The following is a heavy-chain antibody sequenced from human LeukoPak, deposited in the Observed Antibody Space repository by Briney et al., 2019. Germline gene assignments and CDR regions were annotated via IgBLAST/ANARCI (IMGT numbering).Heavy chain of an antibody. J-gene: IGHJ5*02. CDR2: ISGSGGST. V-gene: IGHV3-23*01. CDR1: GFTLSSYA. CDR3: AKDAPGIAVAGRFDP. D-gene: IGHD6-19*01. Sequence: GGSLRLSCPASGFTLSSYAMGWVRPPAGRGLGWVSAISGSGGSTYYADSVKGRFTITRDNSKNTLYLQMNSLRAEDTAVYYCAKDAPGIAVAGRFDPWGQGTLVTVSS.